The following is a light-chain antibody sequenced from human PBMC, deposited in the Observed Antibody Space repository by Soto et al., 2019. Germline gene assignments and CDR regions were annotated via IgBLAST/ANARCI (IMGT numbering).Light chain of an antibody. CDR2: GAS. J-gene: IGKJ1*01. CDR1: QSVSSN. V-gene: IGKV3-15*01. Sequence: EIVMPQSPATLSVSPGERATLSCRASQSVSSNLAWYQQKPGQAPRLLIYGASTRATGIPARFSGSGSGTEFTLTISSLQSEDFAVYYCQQYKNWTFGQGTKVEIK. CDR3: QQYKNWT.